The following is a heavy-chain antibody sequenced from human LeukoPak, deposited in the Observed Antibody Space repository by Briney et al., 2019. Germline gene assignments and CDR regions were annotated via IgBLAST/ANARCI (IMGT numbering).Heavy chain of an antibody. V-gene: IGHV3-23*01. CDR2: ISGSGGST. CDR3: AKHALTYYYDSSGSPPQH. Sequence: GGSLRLSCAASGFTFSSCAMRWVRQAPGKGLEWVSAISGSGGSTYYADSVKGRFTISRDNSKNTLYLQMNSLRAEDTAVYYCAKHALTYYYDSSGSPPQHWGQGTLVTVSS. D-gene: IGHD3-22*01. CDR1: GFTFSSCA. J-gene: IGHJ1*01.